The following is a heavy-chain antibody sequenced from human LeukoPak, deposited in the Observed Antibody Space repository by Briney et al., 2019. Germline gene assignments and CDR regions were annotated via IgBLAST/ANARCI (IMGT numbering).Heavy chain of an antibody. CDR2: GYHSGTT. CDR3: ARGSRDGYNTFDY. D-gene: IGHD5-24*01. J-gene: IGHJ4*02. Sequence: KPSETPSLTCTVSGGSISSSSFYWGWVPQSPGKGLGGIGSGYHSGTTYYNPSLESRVSIFIDTSKNQFSLKLSSVTAADTAVYYCARGSRDGYNTFDYWGQGTLVTVSS. CDR1: GGSISSSSFY. V-gene: IGHV4-39*01.